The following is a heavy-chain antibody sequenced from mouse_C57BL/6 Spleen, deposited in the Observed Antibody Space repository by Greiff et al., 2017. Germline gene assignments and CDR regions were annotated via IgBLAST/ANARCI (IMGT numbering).Heavy chain of an antibody. CDR3: ARGSYLTY. Sequence: VQLQQSGAELVKPGASVKLSCKASGYTFTSYWMHWVKQRPGQGLEWIGMIHPNSGSTNYNEKFKSKATLTVDKSSSTAYMQLSSLTSKDSAVYYCARGSYLTYWGQGTLVTDSA. CDR1: GYTFTSYW. V-gene: IGHV1-64*01. D-gene: IGHD1-1*02. CDR2: IHPNSGST. J-gene: IGHJ3*01.